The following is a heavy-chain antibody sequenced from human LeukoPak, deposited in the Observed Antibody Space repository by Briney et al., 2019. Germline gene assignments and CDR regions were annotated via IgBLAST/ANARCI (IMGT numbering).Heavy chain of an antibody. V-gene: IGHV3-53*01. CDR2: LYTGGGT. CDR1: GFSVRTTY. D-gene: IGHD3-22*01. Sequence: GRSLRLSCAASGFSVRTTYMSWVRQAPGKGLEWVSVLYTGGGTDHADPVKGRFTISRDNSKNTLSLQMNRLRVEDTAIYYCTRSGYRHPYHFDSWGQGTLVTVSS. J-gene: IGHJ4*02. CDR3: TRSGYRHPYHFDS.